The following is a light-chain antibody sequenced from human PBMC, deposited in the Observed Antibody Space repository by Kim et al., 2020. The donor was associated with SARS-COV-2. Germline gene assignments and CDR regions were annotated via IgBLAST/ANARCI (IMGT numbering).Light chain of an antibody. CDR2: GKN. CDR1: SLGNYY. V-gene: IGLV3-19*01. CDR3: SPRDTRPNHLV. Sequence: SSELTQDPAVCVALGQTDSITFQGDSLGNYYANWYHQNPGHAPLLVMYGKNTRPLGIPDRFSCFSAGITASLTIPGAQAVDESDFYSSPRDTRPNHLVFG. J-gene: IGLJ3*02.